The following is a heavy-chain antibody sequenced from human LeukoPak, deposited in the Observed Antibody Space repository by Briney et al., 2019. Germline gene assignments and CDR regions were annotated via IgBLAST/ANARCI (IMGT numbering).Heavy chain of an antibody. Sequence: PGRSLRLSCAASGFTFSSYGMHWVHQAPGKGLEWVAVIWYDGSNKYYADSVKGRFTISRDNSKNTLYLQMNSLRAEDTAVYYCAREGGYCSGGSCYGYFDYWGQGTLVTVSS. V-gene: IGHV3-33*01. CDR2: IWYDGSNK. J-gene: IGHJ4*02. CDR1: GFTFSSYG. D-gene: IGHD2-15*01. CDR3: AREGGYCSGGSCYGYFDY.